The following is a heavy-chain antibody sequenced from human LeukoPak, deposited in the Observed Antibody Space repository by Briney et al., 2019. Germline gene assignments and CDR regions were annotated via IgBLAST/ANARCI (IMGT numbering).Heavy chain of an antibody. D-gene: IGHD3-10*01. V-gene: IGHV3-48*03. J-gene: IGHJ4*02. CDR2: ISSSGSTI. CDR3: ARGGLYYYGSGSYYFDY. Sequence: QTGGSLRLSCAASGFTFSSYKMNWVRQAPGKGLEWVSYISSSGSTIYYADSVKGRFTISRDNAKNSLYLQMNSLRAEDTAVYYCARGGLYYYGSGSYYFDYWGQGTLVTVSS. CDR1: GFTFSSYK.